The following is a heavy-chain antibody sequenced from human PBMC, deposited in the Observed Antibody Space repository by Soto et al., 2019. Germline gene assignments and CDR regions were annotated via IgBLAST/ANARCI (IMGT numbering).Heavy chain of an antibody. CDR1: GYTFTSYD. V-gene: IGHV1-8*01. Sequence: ASVKVSCKASGYTFTSYDINWVRQATGQGLEGMGWMNPNSGNTGYAQKFQGRVTMTRNTSISTAYMELSSLRSEDTAVYYCARVRVGATSGADSFDPWGQGTLVTVSS. CDR2: MNPNSGNT. D-gene: IGHD1-26*01. CDR3: ARVRVGATSGADSFDP. J-gene: IGHJ5*02.